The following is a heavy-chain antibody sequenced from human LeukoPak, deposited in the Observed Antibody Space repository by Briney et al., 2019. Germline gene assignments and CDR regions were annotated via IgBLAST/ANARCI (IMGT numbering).Heavy chain of an antibody. CDR1: GYTFTGYS. V-gene: IGHV1-2*02. CDR3: ARVRRGSGTVIDY. J-gene: IGHJ4*02. D-gene: IGHD1-1*01. Sequence: ASVKVSCKASGYTFTGYSLHWVRQAPGQGLEWMGWINPNSGGTNYAQKFQGRVTMTRDTSISTAYMELSRLRSDDTAVYYCARVRRGSGTVIDYWGQGTLVTVSS. CDR2: INPNSGGT.